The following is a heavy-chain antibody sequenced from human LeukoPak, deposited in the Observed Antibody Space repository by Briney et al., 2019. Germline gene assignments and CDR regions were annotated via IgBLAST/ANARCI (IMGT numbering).Heavy chain of an antibody. J-gene: IGHJ3*02. V-gene: IGHV3-11*05. Sequence: PGGSLRLSCAASGFTFSDYYMSWIRQAPGKGLEWVSYISNSSSYTNYADSVKGRFTISRDNAKNSLYLQMNSLRAEDTAVYYCARDGYQTDDAFDIWGQGTMVTVSS. CDR2: ISNSSSYT. CDR1: GFTFSDYY. D-gene: IGHD3-22*01. CDR3: ARDGYQTDDAFDI.